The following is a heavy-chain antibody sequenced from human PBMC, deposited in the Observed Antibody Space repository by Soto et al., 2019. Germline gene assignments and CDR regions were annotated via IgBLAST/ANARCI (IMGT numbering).Heavy chain of an antibody. CDR1: GFTFSNYD. V-gene: IGHV3-13*05. CDR2: IGTTGDP. CDR3: GRGSSGWYSEVDF. J-gene: IGHJ4*02. Sequence: EVHLVESGGGSVQPGGSLRLSCAASGFTFSNYDMHWVRQTTGKGLEWVSAIGTTGDPYYPGSVKGRFTSSRDNAKNSLYLQMNSLTVDDTGVYFCGRGSSGWYSEVDFWGQGTLVTVSS. D-gene: IGHD6-19*01.